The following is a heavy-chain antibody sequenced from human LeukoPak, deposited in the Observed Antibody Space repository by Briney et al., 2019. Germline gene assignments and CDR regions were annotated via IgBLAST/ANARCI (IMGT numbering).Heavy chain of an antibody. CDR2: LYTDGDT. Sequence: SETLSLTCDVSGASISGYWWSWIRQPAGKGLEWIGRLYTDGDTNYNPALKSRVTVSVDTSKNLFSLNLISVTAADTAVYYCARAPAGFGGTCPFDSWGQGTLVTVSS. V-gene: IGHV4-4*07. D-gene: IGHD2-15*01. J-gene: IGHJ4*02. CDR3: ARAPAGFGGTCPFDS. CDR1: GASISGYW.